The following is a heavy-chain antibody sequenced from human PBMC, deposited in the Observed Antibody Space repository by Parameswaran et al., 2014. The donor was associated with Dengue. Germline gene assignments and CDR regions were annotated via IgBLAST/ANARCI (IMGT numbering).Heavy chain of an antibody. CDR2: INPSGGST. J-gene: IGHJ4*02. Sequence: WVRQAPGQGLEWMGIINPSGGSTSYAQKFQGRVTMTRDTSTSTVYMELSSLRSEDTAVYYCARPLVGVVTAPGYWGQGTLVTVSS. D-gene: IGHD2-21*02. CDR3: ARPLVGVVTAPGY. V-gene: IGHV1-46*01.